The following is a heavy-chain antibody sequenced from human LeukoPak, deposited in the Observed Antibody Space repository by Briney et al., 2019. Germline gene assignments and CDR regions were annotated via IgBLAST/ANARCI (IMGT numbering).Heavy chain of an antibody. J-gene: IGHJ4*02. CDR2: IKQDEREK. D-gene: IGHD5-24*01. CDR3: ARAGYRDAYNL. V-gene: IGHV3-7*01. Sequence: GGSLRLSCAASGFTFSSFSMAWVRQAPGKGLEWVANIKQDEREKFSVDSVRGRFTISRDNAKNTLSLQMNSLRAEDTAVYYCARAGYRDAYNLWGQGTLVTVSS. CDR1: GFTFSSFS.